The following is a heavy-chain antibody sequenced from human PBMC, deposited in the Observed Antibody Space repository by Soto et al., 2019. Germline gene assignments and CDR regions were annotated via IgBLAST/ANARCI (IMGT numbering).Heavy chain of an antibody. Sequence: PSQTLSLTCVVSGDSVSSSSGALVFVRQSASGGLEWLGRTYYGSQFYHDYAISVRGRISINPGTTRNQFSLQLNSVTPEDTAVYYCASNAWNFVTSRDFWGQGILVTVSS. D-gene: IGHD1-7*01. V-gene: IGHV6-1*01. CDR3: ASNAWNFVTSRDF. J-gene: IGHJ4*02. CDR2: TYYGSQFYH. CDR1: GDSVSSSSGA.